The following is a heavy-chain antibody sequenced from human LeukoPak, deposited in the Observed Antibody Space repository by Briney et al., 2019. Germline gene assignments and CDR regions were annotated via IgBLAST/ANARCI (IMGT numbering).Heavy chain of an antibody. Sequence: PSETLSLTCAVYGKSFSIYYRTWIRQPPGKGPEWIGEINHNGRTNYNPSLESRVTISEDMSKNQISLKLSSVTAADTAVYYCAGGQWPHPIDYWGQGTLVTVSS. CDR2: INHNGRT. V-gene: IGHV4-34*01. J-gene: IGHJ4*02. D-gene: IGHD6-19*01. CDR3: AGGQWPHPIDY. CDR1: GKSFSIYY.